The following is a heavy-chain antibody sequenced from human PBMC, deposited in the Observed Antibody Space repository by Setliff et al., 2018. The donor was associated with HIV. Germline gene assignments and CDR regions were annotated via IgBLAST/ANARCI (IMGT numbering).Heavy chain of an antibody. CDR2: IYNSGST. CDR3: ARETNASGSLTAYWYFDL. D-gene: IGHD3-10*01. CDR1: GGSISSGDYY. V-gene: IGHV4-30-4*08. Sequence: PSETLSLTCTVSGGSISSGDYYWTWIRQPPGKGLEWLGYIYNSGSTYYEPSLRGRVTISIDKNQFSLKLNSVTAADTAVYYCARETNASGSLTAYWYFDLWGRGTLVTVSS. J-gene: IGHJ2*01.